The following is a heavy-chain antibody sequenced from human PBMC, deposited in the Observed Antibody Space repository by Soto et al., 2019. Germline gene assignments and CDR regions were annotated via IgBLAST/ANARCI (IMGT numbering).Heavy chain of an antibody. J-gene: IGHJ4*02. V-gene: IGHV4-39*01. CDR1: GGSISSSSYY. CDR2: IYYSGST. Sequence: QLLESGPGLVKPSETLSLTCTVSGGSISSSSYYWGWIRQPPGKGLEWIGSIYYSGSTYYNPSLKSRVTISVDTSKNQFSLKLSSVTAADTAVDYCARTTTWGTLDYWGQGTLVTVSS. CDR3: ARTTTWGTLDY. D-gene: IGHD3-16*01.